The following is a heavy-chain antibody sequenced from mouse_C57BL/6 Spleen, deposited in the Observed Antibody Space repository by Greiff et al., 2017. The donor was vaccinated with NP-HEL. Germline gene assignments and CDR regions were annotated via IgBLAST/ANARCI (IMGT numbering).Heavy chain of an antibody. CDR3: ARSLITTVVVHYWYFDV. CDR1: GYAFSSYW. J-gene: IGHJ1*03. Sequence: QVQLQQSGAELVKPGASVKISCKASGYAFSSYWMNWVKQRPGKGLEWIGQIYPGDGDTNYNGKFKGKATLTADKSSSTAYMQLSSLTSEDSAVYFCARSLITTVVVHYWYFDVWGTGTTVTVSS. CDR2: IYPGDGDT. V-gene: IGHV1-80*01. D-gene: IGHD1-1*01.